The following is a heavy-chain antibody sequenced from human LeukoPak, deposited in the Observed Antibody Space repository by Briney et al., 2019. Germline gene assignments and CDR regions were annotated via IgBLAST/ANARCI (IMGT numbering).Heavy chain of an antibody. V-gene: IGHV1-69*05. Sequence: SVKVSCKASGGTFSSYAISWVRQAPGQGLEWMGRIIPIFGTANYTQKFQGRVTITTDGSTSTAYMELSSLRSEDTAVYYCAVSRADSSGYYSDYWGQGTLVTVSS. CDR1: GGTFSSYA. J-gene: IGHJ4*02. D-gene: IGHD3-22*01. CDR2: IIPIFGTA. CDR3: AVSRADSSGYYSDY.